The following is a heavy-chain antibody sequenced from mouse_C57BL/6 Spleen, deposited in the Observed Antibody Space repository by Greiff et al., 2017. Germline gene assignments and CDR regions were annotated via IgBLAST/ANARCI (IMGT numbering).Heavy chain of an antibody. J-gene: IGHJ3*01. CDR2: IYPGDGDT. CDR3: ARNYGSSSWFAY. D-gene: IGHD1-1*01. Sequence: QVQLQQSGAELMKPGASVKISCKASGYAFSSYWMNWVKQRPGKGLDWIGHIYPGDGDTNYNGKFKGKATLTADKSSSTSYMQLSSLTSEDSAVYFCARNYGSSSWFAYWGQGTLVTVSA. CDR1: GYAFSSYW. V-gene: IGHV1-80*01.